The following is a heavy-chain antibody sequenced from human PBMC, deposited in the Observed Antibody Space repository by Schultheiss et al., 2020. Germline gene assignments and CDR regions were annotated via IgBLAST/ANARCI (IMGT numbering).Heavy chain of an antibody. CDR3: SRAKYYYDSSGYYYPQFDY. J-gene: IGHJ4*02. V-gene: IGHV4-31*03. CDR1: GGSISSGGYY. CDR2: IYYSGST. Sequence: SETLSLTCTVSGGSISSGGYYWSWIRQHPGKGLEWIGYIYYSGSTYYNPSLKSRVTISVDTSKNQFSLKLSSVTASDTAVYNCSRAKYYYDSSGYYYPQFDYWGQGTLVTVSS. D-gene: IGHD3-22*01.